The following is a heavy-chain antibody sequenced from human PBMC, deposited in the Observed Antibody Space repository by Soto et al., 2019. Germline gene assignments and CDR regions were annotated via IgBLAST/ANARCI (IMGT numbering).Heavy chain of an antibody. CDR3: ARDRGNPPDLFDF. CDR1: GGSISSYY. V-gene: IGHV4-59*12. CDR2: IYYSGST. Sequence: SETLSLTCTVSGGSISSYYWSWIRQPPGKGLEWIGYIYYSGSTNYNPSLKSRVTISMDTSKNQFSLKVNSVTAADTAVYYCARDRGNPPDLFDFWGQGTLVTVSS. J-gene: IGHJ4*02. D-gene: IGHD5-12*01.